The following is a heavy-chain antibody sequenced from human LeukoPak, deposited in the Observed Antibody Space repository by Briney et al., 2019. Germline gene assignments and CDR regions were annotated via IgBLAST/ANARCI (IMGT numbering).Heavy chain of an antibody. CDR3: ARDIKHEGYCSGGSCYSLWFDP. D-gene: IGHD2-15*01. CDR2: IYYSGST. CDR1: GGSISSGGYY. J-gene: IGHJ5*02. V-gene: IGHV4-31*03. Sequence: PSETLSLTCTVSGGSISSGGYYWSWIRQHPGKGLEWIGYIYYSGSTYYNPSLKSRVTISVDTSKNQFSLKLSSVTAADTAVYYCARDIKHEGYCSGGSCYSLWFDPWGQGTLVTVSS.